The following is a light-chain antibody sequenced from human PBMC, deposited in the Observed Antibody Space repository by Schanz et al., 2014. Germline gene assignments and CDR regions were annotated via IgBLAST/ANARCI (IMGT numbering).Light chain of an antibody. J-gene: IGLJ2*01. CDR3: CSYAVVTSVI. Sequence: QSALTQPRSVSGSPGQSITISCTGTSSDVGSYSLVSWYQQHPGEAPKLMIYEVSKRPSGVPDRFSGSKSGNTASLTVSGLQAEDEADYYCCSYAVVTSVIFGGGTKLTVL. CDR2: EVS. V-gene: IGLV2-11*01. CDR1: SSDVGSYSL.